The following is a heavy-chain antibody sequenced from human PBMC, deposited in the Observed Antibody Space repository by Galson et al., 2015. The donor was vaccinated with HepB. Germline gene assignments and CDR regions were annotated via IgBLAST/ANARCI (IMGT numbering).Heavy chain of an antibody. CDR3: ARVAVPGTDLYVDV. J-gene: IGHJ6*03. CDR2: IDAGNGNT. V-gene: IGHV1-3*01. Sequence: SVKVSCKASGYTFSSYAMHWVRQAPGQSLEWMGWIDAGNGNTKYSQKFQGRVTITRDTSASTAYMELSSLRSEDTAVYNCARVAVPGTDLYVDVWGKGTTVTASS. D-gene: IGHD6-19*01. CDR1: GYTFSSYA.